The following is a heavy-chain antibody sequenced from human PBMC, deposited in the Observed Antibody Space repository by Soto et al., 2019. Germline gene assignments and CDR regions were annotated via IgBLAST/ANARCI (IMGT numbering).Heavy chain of an antibody. V-gene: IGHV4-59*08. J-gene: IGHJ4*02. D-gene: IGHD3-10*01. CDR1: GGSVSSYY. Sequence: SETLSLRCTVSGGSVSSYYWSWIRQPPGKGLEWIGYIYSSGSTNYNPSLKSRVTISVDTSKNQFSLKLSSVTAADTAVYYCARRYGGGFDYWGQGTLVTVSS. CDR2: IYSSGST. CDR3: ARRYGGGFDY.